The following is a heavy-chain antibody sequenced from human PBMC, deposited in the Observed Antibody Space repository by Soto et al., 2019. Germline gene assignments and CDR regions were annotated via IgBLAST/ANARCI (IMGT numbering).Heavy chain of an antibody. CDR3: ARERRPAAPLDY. CDR1: GYSISSGYY. CDR2: IYHSGST. J-gene: IGHJ4*02. Sequence: SETLSLTCAVSGYSISSGYYWGWIRQPPGKGLEWSGSIYHSGSTYYNPSLKSRVTISVDTSKNQFSLKLSSVTAADTAVYYCARERRPAAPLDYWGQGTLVTVS. D-gene: IGHD2-2*01. V-gene: IGHV4-38-2*02.